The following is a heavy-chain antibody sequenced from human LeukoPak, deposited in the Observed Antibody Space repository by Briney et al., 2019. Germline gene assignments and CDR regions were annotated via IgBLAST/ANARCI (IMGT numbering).Heavy chain of an antibody. CDR2: VYNHANT. Sequence: SETLSLTCTVSADSISSYYWSWIRQPPGKGLEWIGYVYNHANTNYNPSLKSRVTISMGTSKKQFSLKLRSVTAADTAVYYCARGFWYFDLWGRGTLVTVSS. CDR3: ARGFWYFDL. CDR1: ADSISSYY. V-gene: IGHV4-59*01. J-gene: IGHJ2*01.